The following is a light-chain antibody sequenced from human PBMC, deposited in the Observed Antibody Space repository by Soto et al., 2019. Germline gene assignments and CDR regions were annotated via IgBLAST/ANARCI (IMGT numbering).Light chain of an antibody. CDR1: QSVRSS. Sequence: EIVMTQSPATLSVSPGXRATLSCRASQSVRSSIAWYQHKPGQAPRLLIYGASTRATGIPARISGSGSGTEFTLTLSSLQSEDFAVYYCQQYNNWPQTFGQGTKVDIK. CDR2: GAS. V-gene: IGKV3-15*01. CDR3: QQYNNWPQT. J-gene: IGKJ1*01.